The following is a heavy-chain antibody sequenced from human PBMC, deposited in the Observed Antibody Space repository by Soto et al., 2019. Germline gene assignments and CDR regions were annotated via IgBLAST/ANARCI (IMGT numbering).Heavy chain of an antibody. D-gene: IGHD3-3*01. J-gene: IGHJ5*02. V-gene: IGHV3-23*01. Sequence: PGGSLRLSCAASGFTFSSYAMSWVRQAPGKGLEWVSAISGSGGSTYYADSVKGRFTISRDNSKNTLYLQMNSLRAEDTAVYYCAKDRTSYHDFWSGYFENNWFDPWGQGTLVTVSS. CDR3: AKDRTSYHDFWSGYFENNWFDP. CDR2: ISGSGGST. CDR1: GFTFSSYA.